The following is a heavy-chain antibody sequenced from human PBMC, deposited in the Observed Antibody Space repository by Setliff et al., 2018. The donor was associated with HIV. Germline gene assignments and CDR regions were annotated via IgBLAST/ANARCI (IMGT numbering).Heavy chain of an antibody. D-gene: IGHD3-3*01. V-gene: IGHV1-69*13. CDR2: IIPIFGTT. Sequence: SVKVSCKASGGTFSRYTISWVRQAPGQGLEWMGGIIPIFGTTNYAQRFQGRVSITADASTSTAYMELSSLRSDDTAVYYCARGSLLEWGPTSTYYYMDVWGKGTTVTSP. CDR1: GGTFSRYT. J-gene: IGHJ6*03. CDR3: ARGSLLEWGPTSTYYYMDV.